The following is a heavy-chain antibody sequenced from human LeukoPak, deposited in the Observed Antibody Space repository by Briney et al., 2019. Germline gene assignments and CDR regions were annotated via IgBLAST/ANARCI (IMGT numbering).Heavy chain of an antibody. CDR1: GYTFTSYG. V-gene: IGHV1-46*01. D-gene: IGHD2-15*01. CDR2: INPSADST. J-gene: IGHJ4*02. Sequence: ASVKVSCKASGYTFTSYGISWLRQAPGQGLEWMGIINPSADSTSYAQKFQGRVTMTRDTSTSTVSMDLSSLTSEDTAVYFCVREYDGGSFDYWGQGTLVTVSS. CDR3: VREYDGGSFDY.